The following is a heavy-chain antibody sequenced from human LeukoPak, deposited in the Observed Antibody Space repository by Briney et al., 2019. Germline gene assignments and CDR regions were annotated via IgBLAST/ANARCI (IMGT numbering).Heavy chain of an antibody. J-gene: IGHJ6*02. V-gene: IGHV3-30*04. D-gene: IGHD3-10*02. Sequence: GGSLRLPCAASGFTFNSYAMHWLRQAPGKGREGGALMSYGGTNKYYADSVKGRFTISRDNSKNTLYLHMNTLRAEDTTVYSWARDVPYHHYGMDVWGLGTTVSVSS. CDR1: GFTFNSYA. CDR2: MSYGGTNK. CDR3: ARDVPYHHYGMDV.